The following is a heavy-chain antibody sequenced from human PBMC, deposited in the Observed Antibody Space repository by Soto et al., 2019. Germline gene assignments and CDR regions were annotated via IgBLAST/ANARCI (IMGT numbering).Heavy chain of an antibody. J-gene: IGHJ4*02. CDR1: GFTFDNFA. CDR2: ISGSGGTI. Sequence: EVQLVESGGGIVQPGGSLRVSCAASGFTFDNFAMHWVRQAPGKGLEWVSGISGSGGTIYYAASVKGRFTISRDNAKNSLSEQMNSLVDDATAEYCCAREAGLRSSGWSYYFDFWGQGTRVTVSS. V-gene: IGHV3-48*02. CDR3: AREAGLRSSGWSYYFDF. D-gene: IGHD6-19*01.